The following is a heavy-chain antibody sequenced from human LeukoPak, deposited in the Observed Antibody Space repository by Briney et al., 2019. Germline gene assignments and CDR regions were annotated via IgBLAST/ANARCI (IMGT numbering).Heavy chain of an antibody. Sequence: PSETLSLTCAVSGGSISSGGYSWSWIRQPPGKGLEWIGYIYHSGSTYYNPSPKSRVTISVDTSKNQFSLKLSSVTAADTAVYYCARDSGYSGYDPIDYYYYYGMDVWGQGTTVTVSS. CDR3: ARDSGYSGYDPIDYYYYYGMDV. CDR1: GGSISSGGYS. CDR2: IYHSGST. J-gene: IGHJ6*02. V-gene: IGHV4-30-2*01. D-gene: IGHD5-12*01.